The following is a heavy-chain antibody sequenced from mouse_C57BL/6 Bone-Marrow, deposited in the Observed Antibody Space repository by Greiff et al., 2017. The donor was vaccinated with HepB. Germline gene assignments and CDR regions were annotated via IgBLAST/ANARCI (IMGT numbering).Heavy chain of an antibody. CDR1: GFSFTSYG. CDR2: IWSGGST. Sequence: QVQLQQSGPGLVQPSQSLSITCTVSGFSFTSYGVHWVRQSPGKGLEWLGVIWSGGSTDYNAAFISRLSISKDNSKSQVFFKMNSLQADDTAIYYCARNLLLFAYWGQGTLVTVSA. D-gene: IGHD1-1*01. CDR3: ARNLLLFAY. V-gene: IGHV2-2*01. J-gene: IGHJ3*01.